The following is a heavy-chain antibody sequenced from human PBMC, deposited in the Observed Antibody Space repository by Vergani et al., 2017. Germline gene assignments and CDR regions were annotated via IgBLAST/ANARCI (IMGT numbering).Heavy chain of an antibody. J-gene: IGHJ4*02. V-gene: IGHV3-7*03. D-gene: IGHD5-24*01. CDR1: GFTFSSYW. Sequence: EVQLVESGGGLVQPGGSLRLSCAASGFTFSSYWMSWVRQAPGKGLEWVANIKQDGSEKYYVDSVKGRFTIARDNAKNSLYLQMNSLRAEDTALYYCAKGLEMATIRGLCDYWGQGTLVTVSS. CDR2: IKQDGSEK. CDR3: AKGLEMATIRGLCDY.